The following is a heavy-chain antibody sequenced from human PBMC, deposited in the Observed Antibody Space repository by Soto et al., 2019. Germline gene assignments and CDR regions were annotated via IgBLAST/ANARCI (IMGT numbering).Heavy chain of an antibody. CDR1: CGSIISGGYY. V-gene: IGHV4-31*11. J-gene: IGHJ4*02. CDR3: AKRAAAAGTIDY. CDR2: IYYSGST. D-gene: IGHD6-13*01. Sequence: TLSLTFAISCGSIISGGYYWSWIRQHPGKGLEWIGYIYYSGSTYYNPSLKSRVTISVDTSKNQFSLKLSSVTAEDTAVYYCAKRAAAAGTIDYWGQGTLVTVSS.